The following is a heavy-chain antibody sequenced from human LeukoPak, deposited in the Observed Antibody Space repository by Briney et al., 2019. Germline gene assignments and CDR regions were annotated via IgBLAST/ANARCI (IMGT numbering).Heavy chain of an antibody. V-gene: IGHV4-34*01. CDR2: INHSGST. CDR1: GGSFRGYY. D-gene: IGHD2-15*01. Sequence: SETLSLTCAVYGGSFRGYYWSWIRQPPGKGLEWIGEINHSGSTNYNPSLKSRVTISVYTSTNQFSLKLSSVTAPDTAVYYCARVFPAVVVVAATGNVFDYWGKGTLVTVST. CDR3: ARVFPAVVVVAATGNVFDY. J-gene: IGHJ4*02.